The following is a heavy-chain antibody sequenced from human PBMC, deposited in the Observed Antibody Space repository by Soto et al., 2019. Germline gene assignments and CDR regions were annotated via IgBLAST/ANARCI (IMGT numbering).Heavy chain of an antibody. Sequence: QVQLQESGPGLVKPSQTLSLTCTVSGDSISSGGHYWSWIRQHPGKGLEWIGYIYYSGTTYYNPSLSSRVAISVDTSKNQLSLKLSSVTAADTAVYYCARSSLSARDFDYWGQGTLVTVSS. CDR3: ARSSLSARDFDY. V-gene: IGHV4-31*03. D-gene: IGHD6-6*01. J-gene: IGHJ4*02. CDR1: GDSISSGGHY. CDR2: IYYSGTT.